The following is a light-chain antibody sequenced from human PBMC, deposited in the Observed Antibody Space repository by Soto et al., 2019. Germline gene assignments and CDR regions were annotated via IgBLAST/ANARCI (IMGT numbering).Light chain of an antibody. Sequence: EVVLTQSPGSLSLSPGQRATLSCRASQSVESTFFARYQKKPGQAPRLLIYGASKGATGIPDRFSGSGSGTDFPLTISRLEPEDFAVYYCQQYMSSVTFGQGTKVEIK. CDR1: QSVESTF. CDR2: GAS. J-gene: IGKJ1*01. V-gene: IGKV3-20*01. CDR3: QQYMSSVT.